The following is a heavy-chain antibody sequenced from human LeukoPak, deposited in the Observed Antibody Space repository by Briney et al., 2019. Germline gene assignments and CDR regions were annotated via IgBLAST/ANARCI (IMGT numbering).Heavy chain of an antibody. Sequence: PGGSLRLSCAASGFTISSYSLNWVRQAPGKGLEWVSYISSSGSIMYYADSVNGRFTISRDNAKNSLYLQMNSLRAEDTAVYYCARGIGAFAFDIWGQGTMVTVSS. CDR1: GFTISSYS. D-gene: IGHD4/OR15-4a*01. CDR3: ARGIGAFAFDI. J-gene: IGHJ3*02. CDR2: ISSSGSIM. V-gene: IGHV3-48*01.